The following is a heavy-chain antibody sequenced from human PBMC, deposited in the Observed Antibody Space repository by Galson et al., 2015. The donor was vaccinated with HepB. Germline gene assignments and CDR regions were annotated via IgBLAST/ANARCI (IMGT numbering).Heavy chain of an antibody. CDR1: GFSFSNYS. V-gene: IGHV1-46*01. CDR3: ARGGDDSRLHYFDF. J-gene: IGHJ4*02. Sequence: SVRLSCAASGFSFSNYSMNWVRQAPGQGLEWVGIIDRSGGSTNYVHKFQGRVSMTRDTSTNTVYMELNSLRSEDTAVYYCARGGDDSRLHYFDFWGQGTLVTVSS. CDR2: IDRSGGST. D-gene: IGHD3-22*01.